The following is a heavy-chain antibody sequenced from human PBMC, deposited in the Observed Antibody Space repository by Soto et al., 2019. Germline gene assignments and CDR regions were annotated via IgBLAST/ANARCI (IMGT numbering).Heavy chain of an antibody. Sequence: QVQLVQSGAEVKKPGSSVKVSCKASGGTFSSYTISWVRQAPGQGLEWMGRIIPILGIANYAQKFQGRVTITADKPTSPAYMELSSLRSEDTAVYYCATRLDCSGGSCYSGHFQHWGQGTLVTVSS. CDR3: ATRLDCSGGSCYSGHFQH. V-gene: IGHV1-69*02. D-gene: IGHD2-15*01. J-gene: IGHJ1*01. CDR2: IIPILGIA. CDR1: GGTFSSYT.